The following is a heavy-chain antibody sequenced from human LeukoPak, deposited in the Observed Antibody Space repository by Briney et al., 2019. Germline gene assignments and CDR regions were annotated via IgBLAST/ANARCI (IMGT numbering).Heavy chain of an antibody. Sequence: PGGSLRLSCAASGFTFDTYSFPWVRQAPGKGLEWVALISNDGRTKVYADAVKGRFTISRDDSKNTLSLQMSSLRPEDTSTYYCARDPSFSRGFNFVLSSWGQGTLVSVSS. CDR1: GFTFDTYS. CDR3: ARDPSFSRGFNFVLSS. J-gene: IGHJ5*02. D-gene: IGHD5-12*01. V-gene: IGHV3-30*04. CDR2: ISNDGRTK.